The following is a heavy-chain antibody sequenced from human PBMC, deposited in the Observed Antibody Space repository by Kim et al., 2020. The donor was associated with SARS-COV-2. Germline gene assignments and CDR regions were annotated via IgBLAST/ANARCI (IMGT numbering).Heavy chain of an antibody. CDR1: GYSFNNLY. CDR3: VRLFARHIDY. CDR2: IYPDDSDT. D-gene: IGHD3-3*01. V-gene: IGHV5-51*01. J-gene: IGHJ4*02. Sequence: GESLKISCKGSGYSFNNLYIGWVRQTPGKGLEWMGIIYPDDSDTRYSPSLEGHVTISTDKSISTAYLQWSSLKASDTAMYYCVRLFARHIDYWGQGTLLTVSS.